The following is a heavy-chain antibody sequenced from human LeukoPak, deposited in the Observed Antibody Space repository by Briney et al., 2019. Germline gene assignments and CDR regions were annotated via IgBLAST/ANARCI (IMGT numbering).Heavy chain of an antibody. V-gene: IGHV4-59*01. J-gene: IGHJ5*02. CDR3: ARFGPYSSSWYNWFDP. Sequence: SETLSLTCTVSGGSISSYYWSWIRQPPGKGLEWIGYIYYSGSTNYNPSLKSRVTISVDTSKNQFSLKLSSVTVADTAVYYCARFGPYSSSWYNWFDPWGQGTLVTVSS. CDR1: GGSISSYY. D-gene: IGHD6-13*01. CDR2: IYYSGST.